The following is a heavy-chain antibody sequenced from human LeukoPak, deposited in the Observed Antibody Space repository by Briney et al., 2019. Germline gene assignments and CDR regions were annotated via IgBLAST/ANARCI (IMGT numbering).Heavy chain of an antibody. CDR2: IYYSGST. Sequence: SETLSLTCTVSGGSISSSSYYWGWIRQPPGKGLEWIGSIYYSGSTYYNPSLKGRVTISVDTSKSQFSLKLSSVTAADTAVYYCARHVGGSSWFDPWGQGTLVTVSS. V-gene: IGHV4-39*01. J-gene: IGHJ5*02. CDR3: ARHVGGSSWFDP. CDR1: GGSISSSSYY. D-gene: IGHD6-6*01.